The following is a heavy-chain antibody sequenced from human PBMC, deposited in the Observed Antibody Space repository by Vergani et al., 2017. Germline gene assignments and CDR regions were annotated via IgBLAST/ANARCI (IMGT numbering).Heavy chain of an antibody. CDR3: VRDRVCGGGRCTPNMDV. D-gene: IGHD2-15*01. CDR2: INTNGDYT. J-gene: IGHJ6*03. Sequence: EVQLLESGGDLVQPGGSLRLSCAASGFSFTTYAMSWVRQAPGKGLEWVSTINTNGDYTRYGDSVKGRFTISRDNSKSTLYLQMNSLRAEDTAIYYCVRDRVCGGGRCTPNMDVWGKGTTVTVSS. CDR1: GFSFTTYA. V-gene: IGHV3-23*01.